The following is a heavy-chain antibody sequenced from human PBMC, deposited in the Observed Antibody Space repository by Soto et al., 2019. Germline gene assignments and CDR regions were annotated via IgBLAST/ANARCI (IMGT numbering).Heavy chain of an antibody. J-gene: IGHJ3*02. D-gene: IGHD5-18*01. V-gene: IGHV2-70*11. Sequence: KSGPTLVNPTQTLTLTCTFSGFSLSTSGMCVSWIRQPPGKALEWLARIDWDDDKYYSTSLKTRLTISKDTSKNQVVLTMTNMDPVDTATYYCARIRMVRGPSPQPIDAFDIWGQGTMVTVSS. CDR1: GFSLSTSGMC. CDR2: IDWDDDK. CDR3: ARIRMVRGPSPQPIDAFDI.